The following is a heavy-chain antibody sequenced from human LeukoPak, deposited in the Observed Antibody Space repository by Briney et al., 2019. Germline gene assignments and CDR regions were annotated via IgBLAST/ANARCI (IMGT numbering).Heavy chain of an antibody. CDR2: ISGSGGST. V-gene: IGHV3-23*01. D-gene: IGHD2-2*01. CDR1: GFTFSSYA. CDR3: AKTGEGRYCSSTSCYPLDY. J-gene: IGHJ4*02. Sequence: PGGSLRLSCAASGFTFSSYAMSWVRQAPGKGLEWVSGISGSGGSTYYADPVKGRFTISRDNSKNTLYLQMNSLRAEDTAVYYCAKTGEGRYCSSTSCYPLDYWGQGTLVTVSS.